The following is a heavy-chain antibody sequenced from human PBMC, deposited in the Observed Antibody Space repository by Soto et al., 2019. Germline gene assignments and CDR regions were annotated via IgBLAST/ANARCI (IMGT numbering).Heavy chain of an antibody. J-gene: IGHJ4*02. CDR3: ATSKIGYSYGDPHFDY. D-gene: IGHD5-18*01. Sequence: GASVKVSCKVSGYTLTELPMHWVRQAPGKGLEWMGGFDPEDGETIYAQKFQGRVTMTEDTSTDTAYMELSSLRSEDTAVYYCATSKIGYSYGDPHFDYWGQGTMVTVYS. V-gene: IGHV1-24*01. CDR1: GYTLTELP. CDR2: FDPEDGET.